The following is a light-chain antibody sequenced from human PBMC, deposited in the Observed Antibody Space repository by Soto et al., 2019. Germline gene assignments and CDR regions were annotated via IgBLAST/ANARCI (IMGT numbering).Light chain of an antibody. CDR2: DVS. V-gene: IGLV2-11*01. CDR3: CLYAVTFYV. CDR1: SSDVGTYDF. J-gene: IGLJ1*01. Sequence: QSALTQPRSVSGSPGQSVTISCTGTSSDVGTYDFVSWYQQHPGKAPRLMIFDVSERPSGVPDRFSGSKSGNTASLTISGLQAEDEDDYYCCLYAVTFYVFGNGTKLTVL.